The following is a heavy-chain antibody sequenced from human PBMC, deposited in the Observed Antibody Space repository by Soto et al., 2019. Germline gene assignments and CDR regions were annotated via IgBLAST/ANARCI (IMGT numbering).Heavy chain of an antibody. D-gene: IGHD2-15*01. CDR2: ISAYNGNT. J-gene: IGHJ2*01. V-gene: IGHV1-18*01. Sequence: VQLVQSGSEVMKPGASVKVSCKASGCTFTNYGMSWVRQAPGQGLEWMGWISAYNGNTNHAQNFQGRVTMTTDTSTNTAYMELRSRRSDDTAVYYCARCYCSVGSCYSCWHFDLWGRGALVTVSS. CDR3: ARCYCSVGSCYSCWHFDL. CDR1: GCTFTNYG.